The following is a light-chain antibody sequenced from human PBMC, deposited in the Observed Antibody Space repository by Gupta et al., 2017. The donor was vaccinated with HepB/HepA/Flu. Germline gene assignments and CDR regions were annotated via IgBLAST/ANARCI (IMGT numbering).Light chain of an antibody. CDR3: QQSYSTPPWT. J-gene: IGKJ1*01. CDR1: QSISSY. Sequence: ASVVDRVTITCRASQSISSYLNWYQQKPGKAPKLLIYAASSLQSGVPSRFSGSGSGTDFTLTISSLQPEDFATYYCQQSYSTPPWTLGQGTKVEIK. CDR2: AAS. V-gene: IGKV1-39*01.